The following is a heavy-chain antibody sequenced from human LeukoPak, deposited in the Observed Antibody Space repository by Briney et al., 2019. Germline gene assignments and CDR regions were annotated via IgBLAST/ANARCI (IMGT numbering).Heavy chain of an antibody. V-gene: IGHV1-69*06. D-gene: IGHD5-24*01. CDR1: GGTFSSYA. Sequence: SVKVSCKASGGTFSSYAISWVRQASGQGLEWMGGIIPTFGTANYAQKFQGRVTITADKSTSTAYMELSSLRSEDTAVYYCARGWLRDYYYYYMDVWGKGTTVTVSS. J-gene: IGHJ6*03. CDR2: IIPTFGTA. CDR3: ARGWLRDYYYYYMDV.